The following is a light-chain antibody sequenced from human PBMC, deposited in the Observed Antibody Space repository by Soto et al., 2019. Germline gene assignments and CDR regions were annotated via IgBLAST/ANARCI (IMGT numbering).Light chain of an antibody. CDR1: QSVSSS. CDR3: QQYVHWPPGT. V-gene: IGKV3-15*01. CDR2: DTS. J-gene: IGKJ1*01. Sequence: EIVVTQSPATLSVSPGERVTLSCRASQSVSSSLAWYQQRPGQAPRLLIYDTSTRAPCIAARFSGSGSGTEFTLTIISLQSEDVAVYYCQQYVHWPPGTFFQGTTVEI.